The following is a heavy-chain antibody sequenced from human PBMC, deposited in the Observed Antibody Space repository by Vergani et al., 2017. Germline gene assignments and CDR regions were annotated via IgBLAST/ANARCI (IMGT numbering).Heavy chain of an antibody. J-gene: IGHJ3*02. CDR1: GGSFSGYY. CDR3: ERLSYYDSSGYPDAFDI. CDR2: INHSGST. V-gene: IGHV4-34*01. D-gene: IGHD3-22*01. Sequence: QVQLQQWGAGLLKPSETLSLTCAVYGGSFSGYYWSWIRQPPGKGLEWIGEINHSGSTNYNPSLKSRVTISVDTSKNQIYLKLSSMTAADTAVYYCERLSYYDSSGYPDAFDIWDGGTMIAVSS.